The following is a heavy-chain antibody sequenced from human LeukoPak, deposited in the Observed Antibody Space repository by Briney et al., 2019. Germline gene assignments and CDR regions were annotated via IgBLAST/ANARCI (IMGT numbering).Heavy chain of an antibody. D-gene: IGHD4-11*01. CDR2: IKTKVHGGTT. Sequence: GGSLTLTCAASGFTFSDDWMSWVRPAPGKGRDWVARIKTKVHGGTTDYAAPVNGRFTISRDDSENKLFLQMNSLKAEDTGVYFCSGHMTTADFWGQGTLVTVSS. V-gene: IGHV3-15*01. CDR3: SGHMTTADF. J-gene: IGHJ4*02. CDR1: GFTFSDDW.